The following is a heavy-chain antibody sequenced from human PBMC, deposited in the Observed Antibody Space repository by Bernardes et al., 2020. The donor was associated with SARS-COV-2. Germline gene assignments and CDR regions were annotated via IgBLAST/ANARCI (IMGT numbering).Heavy chain of an antibody. J-gene: IGHJ4*02. CDR2: INRSGNT. CDR1: GGAFMGYS. D-gene: IGHD3-3*01. Sequence: SETLSLTCAVYGGAFMGYSWTWIRQPPGKGLEWIGEINRSGNTNYNPSLKSRVTISVDTSKNQFSLRLYSVTGADTAVYYCARGSLQFLFTQRYFFDHWGQGTRVTVSS. V-gene: IGHV4-34*01. CDR3: ARGSLQFLFTQRYFFDH.